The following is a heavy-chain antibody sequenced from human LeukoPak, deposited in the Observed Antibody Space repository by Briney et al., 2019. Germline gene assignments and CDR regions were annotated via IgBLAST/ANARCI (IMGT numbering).Heavy chain of an antibody. Sequence: SETPSLTCTVSGGSISSSSYYWGWIRQPPGKGLGWIGSIYYSGSTYYNPSLKSRVTISVDTSKNQFSLKLSSVTAADTAVYYCARTPTRYSSGWSYYYYYYGMDVWGQGTTVTVSS. V-gene: IGHV4-39*01. J-gene: IGHJ6*02. D-gene: IGHD6-19*01. CDR1: GGSISSSSYY. CDR2: IYYSGST. CDR3: ARTPTRYSSGWSYYYYYYGMDV.